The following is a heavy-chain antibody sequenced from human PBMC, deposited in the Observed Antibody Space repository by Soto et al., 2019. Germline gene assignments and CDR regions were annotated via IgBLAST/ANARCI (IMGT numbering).Heavy chain of an antibody. CDR3: ACWGQIVPMAPSDFDP. CDR2: ISPDGSDV. Sequence: GGSLRLSCAASGLPFTNYWMNWVRQTPGKGLMWVSRISPDGSDVGYADSVEGRFTVSRDNAKNTLYLQMHSLRAEDTAMYYCACWGQIVPMAPSDFDPWGQGTLVTVSS. CDR1: GLPFTNYW. V-gene: IGHV3-74*01. D-gene: IGHD3-16*01. J-gene: IGHJ5*02.